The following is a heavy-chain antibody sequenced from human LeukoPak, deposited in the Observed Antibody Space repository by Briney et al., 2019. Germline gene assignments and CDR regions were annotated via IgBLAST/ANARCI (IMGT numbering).Heavy chain of an antibody. CDR2: ISSSSSYI. Sequence: GGSLRVFCAASGFTFSSYSMNWVRQAPGKGLQWVSSISSSSSYIYYADSVKGRFTISRDNAKNSLYLQMNSLRAEDTAVYYCARDESYCNGGSCPDYWGQGTLVTVSS. J-gene: IGHJ4*02. CDR1: GFTFSSYS. CDR3: ARDESYCNGGSCPDY. D-gene: IGHD2-15*01. V-gene: IGHV3-21*01.